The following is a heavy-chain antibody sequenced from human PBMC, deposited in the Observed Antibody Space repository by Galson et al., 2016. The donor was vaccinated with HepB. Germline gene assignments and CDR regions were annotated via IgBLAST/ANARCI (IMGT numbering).Heavy chain of an antibody. Sequence: SLRLSCAASGFTVSSNYMSWVRQAPGKGLEWVSVIYSGGSTYYADSVKGRFTISRDNSKNTLYLQMNSLRAEDTAVYYCAREKGYCGGGSCENWFDPWGQGTLVTVSS. CDR2: IYSGGST. V-gene: IGHV3-53*01. J-gene: IGHJ5*02. D-gene: IGHD2-15*01. CDR3: AREKGYCGGGSCENWFDP. CDR1: GFTVSSNY.